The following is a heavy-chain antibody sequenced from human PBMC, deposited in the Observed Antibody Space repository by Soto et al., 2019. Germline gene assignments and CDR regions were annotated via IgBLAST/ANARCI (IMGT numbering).Heavy chain of an antibody. CDR2: IYYSGST. CDR1: GGSISSYY. J-gene: IGHJ4*02. V-gene: IGHV4-59*12. D-gene: IGHD2-21*01. CDR3: ARGGRRSVISFDY. Sequence: SETLSLTCTVSGGSISSYYWSWIRQPPGKGLEWIGYIYYSGSTNYNPSLKSRVTISVDTSKNQFSLKLSSVTAADTAVYYCARGGRRSVISFDYWGQGTLVTVSS.